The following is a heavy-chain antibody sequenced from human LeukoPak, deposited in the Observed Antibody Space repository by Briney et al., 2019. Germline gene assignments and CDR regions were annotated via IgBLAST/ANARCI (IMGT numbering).Heavy chain of an antibody. D-gene: IGHD2-2*01. Sequence: GGSLRLSCAASGFTFSSYAMSWVRQAPGKGLEWVSAISGSGGSTYYADSVKGRLTISRDNSKNTLYLQMNSLRAEDTAVYYCARARLVARYYYYYYGMDVWGQGTTVTVSS. CDR2: ISGSGGST. CDR3: ARARLVARYYYYYYGMDV. CDR1: GFTFSSYA. J-gene: IGHJ6*02. V-gene: IGHV3-23*01.